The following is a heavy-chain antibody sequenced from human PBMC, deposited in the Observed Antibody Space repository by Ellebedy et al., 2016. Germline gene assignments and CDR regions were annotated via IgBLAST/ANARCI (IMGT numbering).Heavy chain of an antibody. V-gene: IGHV1-69*13. J-gene: IGHJ3*02. CDR3: ARDLLHPYSDSSAYYYGGAFDI. CDR2: IIPIFGTT. D-gene: IGHD3-22*01. Sequence: ASVNVSCKASGGTFSSYAISWVRQAPGQGLEWMGGIIPIFGTTTYAQKFQGRVTITADESTSTAYMELSSLRSEYTAVYYCARDLLHPYSDSSAYYYGGAFDIWGQGTMVTVSS. CDR1: GGTFSSYA.